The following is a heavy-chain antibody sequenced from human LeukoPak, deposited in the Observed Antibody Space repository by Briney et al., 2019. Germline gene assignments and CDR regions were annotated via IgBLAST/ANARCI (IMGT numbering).Heavy chain of an antibody. D-gene: IGHD2-2*01. CDR1: GFTFSNAW. CDR3: ARAGFVVVPAAFYYYMDV. J-gene: IGHJ6*03. CDR2: ISSSSSYI. Sequence: GGSLRLSCAASGFTFSNAWMSWVRQAPGKGLEWVSSISSSSSYIYYADSVKGRFTISRDNAKNSLYLQMNSLRAEDTAVYYCARAGFVVVPAAFYYYMDVWGKGTTVTVSS. V-gene: IGHV3-21*01.